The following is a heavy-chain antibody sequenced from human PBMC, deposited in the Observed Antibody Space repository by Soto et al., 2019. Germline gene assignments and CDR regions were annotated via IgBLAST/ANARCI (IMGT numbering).Heavy chain of an antibody. J-gene: IGHJ4*02. CDR1: GFTVSSNY. D-gene: IGHD2-15*01. Sequence: GGSLRLSXAVSGFTVSSNYMTWVRQAPGKGLEWVSVIESGGTPYYADSVKGRFTISRDNAKNTVYLQLKSLRAEDTAVYFWASDGSGSSCNSSGLDYWGQGSLVTVSS. CDR2: IESGGTP. V-gene: IGHV3-53*01. CDR3: ASDGSGSSCNSSGLDY.